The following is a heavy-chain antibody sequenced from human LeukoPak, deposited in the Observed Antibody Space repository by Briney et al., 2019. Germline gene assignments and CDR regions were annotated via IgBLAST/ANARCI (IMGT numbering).Heavy chain of an antibody. Sequence: ASVKVSCKASSYTLTNYGISWVRQAPGQGLEWMGWISAYNGNTNYAQNLQGRVTMTTDTSTNTAYMELRSLRSDDTAVYYCARDQDPGAFDIWGQGTKVSVSS. V-gene: IGHV1-18*01. CDR1: SYTLTNYG. J-gene: IGHJ3*02. CDR2: ISAYNGNT. CDR3: ARDQDPGAFDI.